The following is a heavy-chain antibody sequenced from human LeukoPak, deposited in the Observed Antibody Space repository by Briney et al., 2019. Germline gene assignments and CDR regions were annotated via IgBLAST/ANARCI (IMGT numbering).Heavy chain of an antibody. CDR3: ARELGELPAFDI. D-gene: IGHD1-26*01. J-gene: IGHJ3*02. Sequence: PGGSLRLSCAASGFTFSSYVMNWVRQAPGEGLEWVSGISDSGGSTYYADSVKGRFTISRDNSKNTLYLQMNSLRAEDTAVYYCARELGELPAFDIWGQGTMVTVSS. CDR2: ISDSGGST. V-gene: IGHV3-23*01. CDR1: GFTFSSYV.